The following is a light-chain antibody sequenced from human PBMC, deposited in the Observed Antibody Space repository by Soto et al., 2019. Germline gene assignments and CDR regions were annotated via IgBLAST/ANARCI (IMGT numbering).Light chain of an antibody. CDR3: QPYNNWPWT. CDR2: GAS. CDR1: QSVSSN. V-gene: IGKV3-15*01. Sequence: EIVMTQSPATLSVSPGERATLSCRSSQSVSSNLAWYQQKPGQAPRLLIYGASTRATGIPARFSGSGSGTEFTLTISSLQSEDSAVYYCQPYNNWPWTFGQGTKVDNK. J-gene: IGKJ1*01.